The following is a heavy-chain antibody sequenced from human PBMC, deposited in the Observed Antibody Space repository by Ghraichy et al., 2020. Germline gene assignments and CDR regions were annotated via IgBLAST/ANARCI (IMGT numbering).Heavy chain of an antibody. Sequence: GGSLTLSCAASGFTFSSYSMNWVRQAPGKGLEWVSSISSSSHYIYYTDSVKGRFTISRDNAKNSLFLQMNTLGAEDTAVYYCARDISPSNYYYYYGMDVWGQGTTVTVSS. V-gene: IGHV3-21*01. D-gene: IGHD2/OR15-2a*01. J-gene: IGHJ6*02. CDR1: GFTFSSYS. CDR3: ARDISPSNYYYYYGMDV. CDR2: ISSSSHYI.